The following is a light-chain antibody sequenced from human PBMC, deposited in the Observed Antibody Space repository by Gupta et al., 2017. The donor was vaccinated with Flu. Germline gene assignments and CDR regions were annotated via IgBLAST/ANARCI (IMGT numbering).Light chain of an antibody. CDR1: QTLSNNY. Sequence: ATLSCRASQTLSNNYLAWYQQKPAQAPRLLIYDASTRATGIPDRFSGSGSGTDFTLTIDRLEPEDFAVYYCQQYSSSPPVTFGQGTRLEFK. V-gene: IGKV3-20*01. CDR2: DAS. J-gene: IGKJ5*01. CDR3: QQYSSSPPVT.